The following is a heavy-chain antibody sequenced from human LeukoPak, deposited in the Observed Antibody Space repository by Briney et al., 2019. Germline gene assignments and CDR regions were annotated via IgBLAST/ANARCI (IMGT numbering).Heavy chain of an antibody. CDR3: ARGGDIVVVVTADDAFDI. Sequence: PSETLSLTCAVYGGSFSGYYWSWIRQPPGKGLEWIGEINHSGSTNYNPSLKSRVTLSVDTSKNQFSLKLSSVTAADTAVYYCARGGDIVVVVTADDAFDIWGQGTMVTVSS. D-gene: IGHD2-15*01. J-gene: IGHJ3*02. CDR1: GGSFSGYY. V-gene: IGHV4-34*01. CDR2: INHSGST.